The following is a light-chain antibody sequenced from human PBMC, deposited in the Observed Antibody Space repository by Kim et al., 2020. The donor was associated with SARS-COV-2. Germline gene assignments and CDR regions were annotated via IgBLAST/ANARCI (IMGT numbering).Light chain of an antibody. CDR3: QQYGSSPLT. CDR2: GAS. Sequence: SPGERATLPCRASQSVTSTFMAWYQQKPGQAPRLLISGASSRATGIPDRFSGSGSGTDFTLTIIRLEPEDFAVYYCQQYGSSPLTFGGGTKVDIK. CDR1: QSVTSTF. J-gene: IGKJ4*01. V-gene: IGKV3-20*01.